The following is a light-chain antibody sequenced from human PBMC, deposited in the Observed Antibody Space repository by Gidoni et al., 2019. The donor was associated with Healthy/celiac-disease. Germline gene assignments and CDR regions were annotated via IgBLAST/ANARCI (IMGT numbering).Light chain of an antibody. CDR3: QQYNNWSGS. Sequence: EIVMTQYPATLSVSPGERATLACRASQSVSSNLAWYQQKPGQAPRLLIYGASTRATGIPARFSGSGSGTEFTLTISSLQSEDFAVYYCQQYNNWSGSFGQXTKLEIK. CDR2: GAS. V-gene: IGKV3-15*01. J-gene: IGKJ2*04. CDR1: QSVSSN.